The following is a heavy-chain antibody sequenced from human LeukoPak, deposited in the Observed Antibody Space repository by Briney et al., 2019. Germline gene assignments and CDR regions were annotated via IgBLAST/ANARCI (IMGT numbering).Heavy chain of an antibody. CDR2: ISSDGGST. D-gene: IGHD6-6*01. Sequence: GGSLRLSCAASEFTFSSYAMHWVRQAPGKGLEYVSAISSDGGSTYYADSVKGTFTISRDNSKNTLYLQMSSLRPDDTAVYYCVKWRAAMAPRDYYYGMDVWGQGTMVTVSS. V-gene: IGHV3-64D*09. J-gene: IGHJ6*02. CDR1: EFTFSSYA. CDR3: VKWRAAMAPRDYYYGMDV.